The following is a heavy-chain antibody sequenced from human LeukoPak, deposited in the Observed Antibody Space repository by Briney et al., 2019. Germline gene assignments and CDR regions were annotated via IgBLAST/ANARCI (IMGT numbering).Heavy chain of an antibody. J-gene: IGHJ5*02. D-gene: IGHD6-13*01. CDR3: ARSSYDSSSWYEVKGWFDP. CDR1: GFTFSSYW. CDR2: IKQDGSEK. V-gene: IGHV3-7*01. Sequence: GGSLRLSCAASGFTFSSYWMSWVRQAPGKGLEWVANIKQDGSEKYYVDSVKGRFTISRDNAKNSLYLQMNSLRPEDTAVYYCARSSYDSSSWYEVKGWFDPWGQGTLVTVSS.